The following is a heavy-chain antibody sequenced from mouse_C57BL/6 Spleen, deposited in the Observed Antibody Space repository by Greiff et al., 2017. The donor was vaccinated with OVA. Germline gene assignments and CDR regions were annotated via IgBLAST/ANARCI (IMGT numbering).Heavy chain of an antibody. CDR3: ARSYDGYPHYYAMDY. Sequence: EVQLVESGGGLVKPGGSLKLSCAASGFTFSDYGMHWVRQAPEKGLEWVAYISSGSSTIYYADTVKGRFTISRDNAKNTLFLQMTSLRSEDTAMYYCARSYDGYPHYYAMDYWGQGTSVTVSS. CDR1: GFTFSDYG. V-gene: IGHV5-17*01. CDR2: ISSGSSTI. D-gene: IGHD2-3*01. J-gene: IGHJ4*01.